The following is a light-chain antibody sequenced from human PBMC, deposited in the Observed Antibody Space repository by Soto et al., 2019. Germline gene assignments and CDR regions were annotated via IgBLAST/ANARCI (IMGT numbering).Light chain of an antibody. CDR2: SNN. CDR3: AAWDDSLNGPHVV. J-gene: IGLJ2*01. CDR1: SSNIGSNT. V-gene: IGLV1-44*01. Sequence: QLVLTHPPSASGTRGQRVTISCFGSSSNIGSNTVNWYQQLPGTAPKLLIYSNNQRPSGVPDRFSGSKSGTSASLAISGLQSEDEADYYCAAWDDSLNGPHVVFGGGTKLTVL.